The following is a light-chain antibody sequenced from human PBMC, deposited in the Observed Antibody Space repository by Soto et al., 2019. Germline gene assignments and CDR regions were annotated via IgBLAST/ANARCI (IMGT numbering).Light chain of an antibody. CDR3: SSYTTSSTVV. Sequence: QSALTQPASVSGSPGQSITISCTGNSSDIGAYNYVSWYQQHPGKAPKLMIYEVSNRPSGVSNRFSGSQSGNTASLTISGLQAEDEADYYCSSYTTSSTVVFGGGTKVTVL. CDR1: SSDIGAYNY. J-gene: IGLJ2*01. V-gene: IGLV2-14*01. CDR2: EVS.